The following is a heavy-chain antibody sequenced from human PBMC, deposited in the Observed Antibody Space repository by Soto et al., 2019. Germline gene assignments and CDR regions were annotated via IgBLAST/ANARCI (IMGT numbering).Heavy chain of an antibody. V-gene: IGHV3-48*01. D-gene: IGHD2-15*01. CDR1: GFTFSSYS. J-gene: IGHJ6*02. CDR3: SIVGCSGGSCYSDYYYYYGMDV. Sequence: GGSLRLSCAASGFTFSSYSMNWVRQAPGKGLEWVSYISSSSSTIYYADSVKGRFTISRDNAKNSLYLQMNSLRAEDIAVYYCSIVGCSGGSCYSDYYYYYGMDVWGQGTTVTVSS. CDR2: ISSSSSTI.